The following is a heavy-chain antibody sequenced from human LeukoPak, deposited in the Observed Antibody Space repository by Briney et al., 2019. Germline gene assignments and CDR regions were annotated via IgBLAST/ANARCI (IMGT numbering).Heavy chain of an antibody. J-gene: IGHJ3*02. CDR1: RFTFSSYS. CDR2: ISSSSSTI. D-gene: IGHD1-26*01. Sequence: PGGSLRLSCAASRFTFSSYSMNWVRQAPGKGLEWVSYISSSSSTIYYADSVKGRFTISRDNSKNTLYLQMNSLRAEDTAKYYCAKSLLTTASGTGRAFDIWGQGTMVTVSA. CDR3: AKSLLTTASGTGRAFDI. V-gene: IGHV3-48*01.